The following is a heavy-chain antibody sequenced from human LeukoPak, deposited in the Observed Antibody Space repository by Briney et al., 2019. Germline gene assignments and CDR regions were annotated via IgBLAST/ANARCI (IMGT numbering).Heavy chain of an antibody. J-gene: IGHJ4*02. CDR2: ISSSSGYI. CDR3: AREGDTAMVALDY. V-gene: IGHV3-21*01. CDR1: GFTFSSYS. Sequence: GGSLRLSCAASGFTFSSYSMNWVRQAPGKGLEWVSSISSSSGYICYADSVKGRFTISRDNAKKLLYLQMNSLRAEDTAVYYCAREGDTAMVALDYWGQGTLVTVSS. D-gene: IGHD5-18*01.